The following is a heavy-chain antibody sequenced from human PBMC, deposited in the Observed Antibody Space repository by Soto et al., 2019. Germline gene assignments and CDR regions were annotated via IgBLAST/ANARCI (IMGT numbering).Heavy chain of an antibody. CDR2: IIPIFGTA. CDR3: ARGNHRWLQLWYFDL. CDR1: GGTFSSYT. Sequence: QVQLVQSGAEVKKPGSSVTVSCKASGGTFSSYTISWVRQAPGQGLEWMGGIIPIFGTANYAQKFQGRVTITADESTSTAYMELSSLRSEDTAVYYCARGNHRWLQLWYFDLLCRGTLVTVSS. D-gene: IGHD5-12*01. J-gene: IGHJ2*01. V-gene: IGHV1-69*12.